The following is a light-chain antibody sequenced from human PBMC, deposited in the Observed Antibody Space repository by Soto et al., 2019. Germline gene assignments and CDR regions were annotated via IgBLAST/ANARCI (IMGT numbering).Light chain of an antibody. CDR3: QQYYNTGT. CDR2: WAS. J-gene: IGKJ1*01. CDR1: QSVLYGSNNQNY. V-gene: IGKV4-1*01. Sequence: DIVMTQSPDSLAVSLGERATINCKSSQSVLYGSNNQNYLAWFQQKPRQPPKLLIYWASTRESGVPDRFSGSGSGTDFTLTISSLLAEDVAVYYCQQYYNTGTFGQGTKVEIK.